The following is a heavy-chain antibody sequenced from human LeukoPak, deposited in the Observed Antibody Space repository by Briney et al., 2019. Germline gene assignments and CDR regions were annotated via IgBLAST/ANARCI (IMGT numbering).Heavy chain of an antibody. V-gene: IGHV3-30*04. CDR1: GFTFSSYA. J-gene: IGHJ4*02. CDR3: AREPGQYYDILPDYYPPPNYFDY. D-gene: IGHD3-9*01. Sequence: HPGGSLRLSCAASGFTFSSYAMHWVRQAPGKGLEWVAVISYDGSNKYYADSVKGRFTISRANSKNTLYLQMNSLRAEATAVYYCAREPGQYYDILPDYYPPPNYFDYWGQGTLVTVSS. CDR2: ISYDGSNK.